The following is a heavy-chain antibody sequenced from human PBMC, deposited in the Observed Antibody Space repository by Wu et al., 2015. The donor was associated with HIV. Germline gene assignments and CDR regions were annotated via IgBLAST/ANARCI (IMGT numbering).Heavy chain of an antibody. D-gene: IGHD5-12*01. Sequence: QVQLVQSGAEVKKPGASVNVSCKASEYTFTTYYLHWVRQAPGQGLEWLGWINPNSGGTKYAQKFQGRVTMTRDTSITTAYMELNKLESGDSAVYYCAFGQAATISDYFYMDVWGKGTTVTVSS. CDR3: AFGQAATISDYFYMDV. V-gene: IGHV1-2*02. CDR1: EYTFTTYY. CDR2: INPNSGGT. J-gene: IGHJ6*03.